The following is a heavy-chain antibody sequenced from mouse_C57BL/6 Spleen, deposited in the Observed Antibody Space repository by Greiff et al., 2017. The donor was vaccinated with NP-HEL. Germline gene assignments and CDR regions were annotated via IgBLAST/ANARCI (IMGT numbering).Heavy chain of an antibody. Sequence: EVHLVESGGGLVKPGGSLKLSCAASGFTFSSYAMSWVRQTPEKRLEWVATISDGGSYTYYPDNVKGRFTISRDNAKNNLYRQMSHLKSEDTAMYYCARDGGRGCAYWGQGTLVTVSA. CDR3: ARDGGRGCAY. CDR1: GFTFSSYA. CDR2: ISDGGSYT. V-gene: IGHV5-4*01. J-gene: IGHJ3*01.